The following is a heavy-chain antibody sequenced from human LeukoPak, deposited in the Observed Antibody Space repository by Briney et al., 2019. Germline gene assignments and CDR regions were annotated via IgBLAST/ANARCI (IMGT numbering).Heavy chain of an antibody. CDR3: ARGRGSSSWQVGSYFDY. J-gene: IGHJ4*02. D-gene: IGHD6-13*01. Sequence: SETLSLTCTVSGGSISSGDYYWSWIRQPPGKGLEWIGYIYYSGSTYYNPSLKSRVTISVDTSKNQFSLKLSSVTAADTAVYYCARGRGSSSWQVGSYFDYWGQGTLVTVSS. CDR1: GGSISSGDYY. V-gene: IGHV4-30-4*08. CDR2: IYYSGST.